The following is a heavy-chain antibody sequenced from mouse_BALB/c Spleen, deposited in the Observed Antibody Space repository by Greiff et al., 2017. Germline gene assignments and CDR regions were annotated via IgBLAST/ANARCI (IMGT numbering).Heavy chain of an antibody. CDR2: INPSSGYT. CDR3: ARGGNLDY. D-gene: IGHD2-1*01. CDR1: GYTFTSYT. J-gene: IGHJ2*01. V-gene: IGHV1-4*02. Sequence: VQLQQSAAELARPGASVKMSCKASGYTFTSYTMHWVKQRPGQGLEWIGYINPSSGYTEYNQKFKDKTTLTADKSSSTAYMQLSSLTSEDSAVYYCARGGNLDYWGQGTTLTVSS.